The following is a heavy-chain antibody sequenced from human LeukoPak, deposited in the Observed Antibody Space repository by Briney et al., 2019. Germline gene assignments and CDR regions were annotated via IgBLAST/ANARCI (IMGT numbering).Heavy chain of an antibody. Sequence: ASVKVSCKVSGYTLTELSMHWVRQAPGKGLEWMGIINPSGGSTSYAQKFQGRVTMTRDTSTSTVYMELSSLRSEDTAVYYCARDLELNLDYWGQGTLVTVSS. D-gene: IGHD1-7*01. CDR2: INPSGGST. CDR1: GYTLTELS. J-gene: IGHJ4*02. CDR3: ARDLELNLDY. V-gene: IGHV1-46*01.